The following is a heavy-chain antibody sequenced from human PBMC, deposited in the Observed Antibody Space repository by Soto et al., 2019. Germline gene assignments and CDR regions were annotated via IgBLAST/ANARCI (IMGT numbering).Heavy chain of an antibody. Sequence: QVQLVQSGAEVKKPGASVKVSCKASGYTFTSYYMPWVRQATGQGLEWMGIINPSGGSTSYAQKVQGRVTMTRDTSTSTVYMELSSLRSEDTAVYYCARDIAIYRNYYYDYCMDVWGQGTTVTVSS. CDR1: GYTFTSYY. CDR2: INPSGGST. CDR3: ARDIAIYRNYYYDYCMDV. J-gene: IGHJ6*02. V-gene: IGHV1-46*01. D-gene: IGHD3-9*01.